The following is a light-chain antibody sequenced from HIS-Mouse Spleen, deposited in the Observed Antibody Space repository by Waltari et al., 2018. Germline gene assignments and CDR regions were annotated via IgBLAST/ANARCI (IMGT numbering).Light chain of an antibody. V-gene: IGKV3-15*01. CDR3: QQYNNWWT. Sequence: EIVMTQSPATLSVSPGARATLSCRASQSVSSNLAWYHQKPGQAPRPLIYGASTRATGIPARFSGSGSGTEFTLTISSMQSEDFAVYYCQQYNNWWTFGQGTKVEIK. CDR2: GAS. J-gene: IGKJ1*01. CDR1: QSVSSN.